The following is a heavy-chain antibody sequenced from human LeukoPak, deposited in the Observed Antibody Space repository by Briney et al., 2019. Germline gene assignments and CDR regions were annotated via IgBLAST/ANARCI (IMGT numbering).Heavy chain of an antibody. D-gene: IGHD3-3*01. J-gene: IGHJ6*02. CDR2: IYYNGAT. V-gene: IGHV4-59*08. Sequence: SETLSLTCTVSGGSISSYYWSWIRQPPGKGLEWIGYIYYNGATSYNPSLKSRVAISVDMSNNQFSLELSSVTAADTAVYYCVRYGFWSTGDYYYYAMDVWGQGTTVTVSS. CDR1: GGSISSYY. CDR3: VRYGFWSTGDYYYYAMDV.